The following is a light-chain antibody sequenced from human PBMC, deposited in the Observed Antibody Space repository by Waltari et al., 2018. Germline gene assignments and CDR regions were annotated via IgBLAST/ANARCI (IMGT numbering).Light chain of an antibody. V-gene: IGLV3-21*03. CDR3: QVWDSSSDHXV. J-gene: IGLJ2*01. CDR1: NIGSKS. CDR2: DDS. Sequence: SYVLTQPPSXSVAPGKTARITCGGNNIGSKSVHWYQQKPGQAPVLVVYDDSDRPSGIPXRXSXSNSGNTATLTISRVXAGDEADYYCQVWDSSSDHXVFGGGTKLTVL.